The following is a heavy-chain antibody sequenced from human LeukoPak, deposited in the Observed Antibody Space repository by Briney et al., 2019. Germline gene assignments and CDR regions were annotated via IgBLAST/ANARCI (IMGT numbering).Heavy chain of an antibody. V-gene: IGHV3-7*03. CDR3: ARDRKDAWIQLWLYGMDV. CDR2: IKQDGSEK. J-gene: IGHJ6*02. D-gene: IGHD5-18*01. Sequence: GGSLRLSCAASGFTFSNYWMSWVRQAPGKGLEWVANIKQDGSEKYYVDSVKGRFTISRDNAKNSLYLQMNSLRAEDTAVYYCARDRKDAWIQLWLYGMDVWGQGTTVTVSS. CDR1: GFTFSNYW.